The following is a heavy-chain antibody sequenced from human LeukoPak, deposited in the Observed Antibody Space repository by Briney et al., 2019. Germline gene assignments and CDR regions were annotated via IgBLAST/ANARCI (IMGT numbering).Heavy chain of an antibody. V-gene: IGHV3-21*01. D-gene: IGHD3-22*01. CDR2: ISSSSSYI. Sequence: GGSLRLSCAASGFTFSSYSMNWVRQAPGKGLEWVSSISSSSSYIYYADSVKGRFTISRDNAKNSLYLQMNSLRAEDTAVYYCARDRYYDGTELGSWGQGTLVTVSS. J-gene: IGHJ4*02. CDR3: ARDRYYDGTELGS. CDR1: GFTFSSYS.